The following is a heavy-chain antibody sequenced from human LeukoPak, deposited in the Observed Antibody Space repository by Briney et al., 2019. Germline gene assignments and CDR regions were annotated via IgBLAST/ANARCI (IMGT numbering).Heavy chain of an antibody. J-gene: IGHJ4*02. CDR3: ARDILTKQAYSGYDN. CDR2: ISSSSNTI. Sequence: PGGSLRLSCAASGFTFSSYSMNWVRQAPGKGLEWVSYISSSSNTIYYADSVKGRSTISRDNAKNSLYLQMNSLRDEDTAVYYCARDILTKQAYSGYDNWGQGTLVTVSS. V-gene: IGHV3-48*02. CDR1: GFTFSSYS. D-gene: IGHD5-12*01.